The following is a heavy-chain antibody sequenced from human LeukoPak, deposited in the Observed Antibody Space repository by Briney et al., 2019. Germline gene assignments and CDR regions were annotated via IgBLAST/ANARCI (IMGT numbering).Heavy chain of an antibody. CDR3: AKDQGYYYGMDV. Sequence: GGSLRLSCAASGFTFSSYAMHWVRQAPGKGLEWVAVVSYDGSNKYYADSVKGRFTISRDNSKNTLYLQMNSLRAEDTAVYYCAKDQGYYYGMDVWGQGTTVTVSS. CDR1: GFTFSSYA. CDR2: VSYDGSNK. J-gene: IGHJ6*02. V-gene: IGHV3-30-3*01.